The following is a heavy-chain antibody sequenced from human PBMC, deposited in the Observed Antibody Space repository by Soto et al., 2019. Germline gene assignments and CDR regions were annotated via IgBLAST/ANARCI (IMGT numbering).Heavy chain of an antibody. Sequence: GGSLRLSCAASGFTFSSYAMHWVRQAPGKGLEWVAVISYDGSNKYYADSVKGRFTISRDNSKNTLYLQMNSLRAEDTAVYYCARLPILFGESFDYWGQGTLVTVSS. V-gene: IGHV3-30*04. D-gene: IGHD3-10*01. CDR3: ARLPILFGESFDY. CDR1: GFTFSSYA. J-gene: IGHJ4*02. CDR2: ISYDGSNK.